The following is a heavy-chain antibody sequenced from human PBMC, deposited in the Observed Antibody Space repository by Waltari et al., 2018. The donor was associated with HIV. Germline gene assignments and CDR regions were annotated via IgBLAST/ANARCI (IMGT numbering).Heavy chain of an antibody. CDR3: ARMAHCGGDCLYFDY. CDR1: GFSFISGRSR. Sequence: QVTLKESGPAVVKPTQTLTVTCTFSGFSFISGRSRVAWIRQPPGKAQEGLARIDWDDDKVYSTSLTTRLTIAKETSKTAVVLTGTNMDPADTATYYCARMAHCGGDCLYFDYWGQGALVTVSS. CDR2: IDWDDDK. D-gene: IGHD2-21*02. J-gene: IGHJ4*02. V-gene: IGHV2-70*04.